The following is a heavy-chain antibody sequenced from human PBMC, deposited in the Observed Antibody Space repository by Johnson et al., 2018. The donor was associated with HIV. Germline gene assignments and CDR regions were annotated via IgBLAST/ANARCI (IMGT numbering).Heavy chain of an antibody. CDR2: ISYDGSNK. CDR3: VCLRVSLSAFDI. D-gene: IGHD2-21*01. V-gene: IGHV3-30*03. J-gene: IGHJ3*02. Sequence: QVQLVESGGGLVKPGGSPRLSCAASGFTFSSYGMHWVRQAPGKGLEWVAVISYDGSNKYYADSVKGRFTISRDNSKKTLFLQMNSLRAEDTAVYYCVCLRVSLSAFDIWGQGTMVTVSS. CDR1: GFTFSSYG.